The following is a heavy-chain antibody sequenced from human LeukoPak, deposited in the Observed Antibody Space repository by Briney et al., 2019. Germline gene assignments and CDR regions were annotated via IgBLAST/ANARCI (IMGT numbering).Heavy chain of an antibody. V-gene: IGHV3-21*01. CDR3: ASGIWSGYPYFDY. CDR1: GFTFSSYS. J-gene: IGHJ4*02. Sequence: PGGSLRLSCAASGFTFSSYSMNWVRQAPGEGLEWVSSISSSSSYIHYADSVKGRFTISRDDAKNSLYLQMNSLRAEDTAVYYCASGIWSGYPYFDYWGQGTLVTVSS. D-gene: IGHD3-3*01. CDR2: ISSSSSYI.